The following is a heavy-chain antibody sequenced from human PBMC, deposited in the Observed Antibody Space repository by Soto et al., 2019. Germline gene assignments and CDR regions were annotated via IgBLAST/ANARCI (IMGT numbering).Heavy chain of an antibody. J-gene: IGHJ4*02. CDR3: AREQGPTTY. CDR1: GFTVSSNY. V-gene: IGHV3-53*01. Sequence: EVQLVESGGGLIQPGGSLRLSCAASGFTVSSNYMTWVRQAPGKGLEWVSFIFSGGSTDYSDSVKGRFTISRDNSKNTLYLQMNSLRAEDTAVYYCAREQGPTTYWGQGTLVTVSS. CDR2: IFSGGST. D-gene: IGHD5-12*01.